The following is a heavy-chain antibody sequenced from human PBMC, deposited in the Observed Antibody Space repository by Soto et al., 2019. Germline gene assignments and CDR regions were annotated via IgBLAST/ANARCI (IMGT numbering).Heavy chain of an antibody. D-gene: IGHD5-12*01. J-gene: IGHJ4*02. Sequence: QVQLQQWGAGLLKPSETLSLNCAVYGGSLSDSSWTWIRQPPGKGLEWIGEMNQGGSTKYNPSLKSRVTISVDTSKNQSSLILTSVPAADTAVYHCARGGGDSGYFFDYWGQGTLVTVSS. CDR3: ARGGGDSGYFFDY. CDR2: MNQGGST. V-gene: IGHV4-34*01. CDR1: GGSLSDSS.